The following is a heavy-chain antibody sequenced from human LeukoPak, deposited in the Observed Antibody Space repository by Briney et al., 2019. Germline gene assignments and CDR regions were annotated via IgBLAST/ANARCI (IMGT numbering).Heavy chain of an antibody. Sequence: SETLSLTCAVSGYSISSSNWWGWIRQPPGKGLEWIGYISYTGRTYYNPSLKSRVTMSVDTSKTQFSLKLISVTAEDTAVYYCARVALSYYFDSSGYYKPAAFDIWGQGTMVTVSS. CDR3: ARVALSYYFDSSGYYKPAAFDI. J-gene: IGHJ3*02. D-gene: IGHD3-22*01. V-gene: IGHV4-28*03. CDR2: ISYTGRT. CDR1: GYSISSSNW.